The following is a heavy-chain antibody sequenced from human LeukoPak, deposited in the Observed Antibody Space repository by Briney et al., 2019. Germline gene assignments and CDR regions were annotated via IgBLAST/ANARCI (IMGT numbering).Heavy chain of an antibody. CDR3: ARDQMGGTYYGYFQH. V-gene: IGHV1-18*01. CDR2: ISGYNGNT. D-gene: IGHD1-26*01. CDR1: GYTFTTYG. Sequence: GASVKVSCKASGYTFTTYGISWARQAPGQGLEWMGWISGYNGNTKYAQKLQGRVTLTTDTATSTAYMDLKSLRSDDTAVYYCARDQMGGTYYGYFQHWGQGTLVTVSS. J-gene: IGHJ1*01.